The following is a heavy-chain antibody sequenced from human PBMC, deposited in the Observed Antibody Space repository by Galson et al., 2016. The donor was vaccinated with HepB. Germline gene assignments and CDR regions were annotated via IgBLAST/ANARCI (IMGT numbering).Heavy chain of an antibody. CDR3: ARDTSLGGIDS. J-gene: IGHJ5*01. D-gene: IGHD3-16*01. CDR1: GGSITDANVH. V-gene: IGHV4-31*03. CDR2: IFYTGTT. Sequence: TLSLTCSVSGGSITDANVHWTWTRHHPRKGLEWLGHIFYTGTTYHNPSLKSRVFISVDTAKNQFSLRVTSVNVADTGIYYCARDTSLGGIDSWGQGTLVTVSS.